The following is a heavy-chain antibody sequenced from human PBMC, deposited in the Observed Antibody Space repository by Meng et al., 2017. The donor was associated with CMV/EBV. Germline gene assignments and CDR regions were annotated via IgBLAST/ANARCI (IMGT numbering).Heavy chain of an antibody. D-gene: IGHD2-21*01. Sequence: GESLKISCTMSGLPFNTYGMHWVRQAPGKGLEWLAFIRYDGNDKYYADSVKGRFTISRDNSKSTLSLQLNSLRPEDTAVYYCARAGFGVVVIAHWFDPWGQGTLVTVSS. CDR3: ARAGFGVVVIAHWFDP. CDR1: GLPFNTYG. CDR2: IRYDGNDK. J-gene: IGHJ5*02. V-gene: IGHV3-30*02.